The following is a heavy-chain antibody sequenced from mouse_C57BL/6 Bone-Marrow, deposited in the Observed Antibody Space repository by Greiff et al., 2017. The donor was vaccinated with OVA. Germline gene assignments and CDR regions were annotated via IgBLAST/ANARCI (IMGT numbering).Heavy chain of an antibody. CDR2: IDPENGDT. V-gene: IGHV14-4*01. D-gene: IGHD2-3*01. J-gene: IGHJ3*01. Sequence: EVQLQQSGAEFVRPGASVKLSCTASGFNFKDDYMHWVKQRPEQGLEWIGWIDPENGDTEYASKFQGKATITADTSSNTAYLQLSSLTSEDTAVYYCTTDGYFFDYWGQGTLVTVSA. CDR3: TTDGYFFDY. CDR1: GFNFKDDY.